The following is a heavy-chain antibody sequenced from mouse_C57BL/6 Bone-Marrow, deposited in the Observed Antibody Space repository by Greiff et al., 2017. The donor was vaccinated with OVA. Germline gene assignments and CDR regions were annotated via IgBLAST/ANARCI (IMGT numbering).Heavy chain of an antibody. Sequence: EVKLVESGGGLVKPGGSLKLSCAASGFTFSSYAMSWVRQTPEKRLEWVATISDGGSYTYYPDNVKGRFTISRDNAKNNLYLQMSHLKSEDTAMYYCARGRGYYFDYWGQGTTLTVSS. CDR3: ARGRGYYFDY. J-gene: IGHJ2*01. V-gene: IGHV5-4*03. CDR1: GFTFSSYA. CDR2: ISDGGSYT.